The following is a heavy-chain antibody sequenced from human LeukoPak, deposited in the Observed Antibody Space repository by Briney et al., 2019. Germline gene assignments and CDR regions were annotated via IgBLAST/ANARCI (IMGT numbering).Heavy chain of an antibody. J-gene: IGHJ4*02. CDR1: GGSISSGSYS. D-gene: IGHD3-16*01. CDR3: ARSLDTFDDY. CDR2: IYTSGST. Sequence: SQTLSLTCTVSGGSISSGSYSWSWIRQPAGKGLEWIGRIYTSGSTNYNPSLKSRVTISVDTSKNQFSLKLSSVTAADTAVYYCARSLDTFDDYWGQGTLVTVSS. V-gene: IGHV4-61*02.